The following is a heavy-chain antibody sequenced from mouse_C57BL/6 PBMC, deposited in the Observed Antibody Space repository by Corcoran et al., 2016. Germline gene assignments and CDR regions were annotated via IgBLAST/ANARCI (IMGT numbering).Heavy chain of an antibody. CDR2: ITTYSGVP. Sequence: QIQLVQSGPELKKPGETVKISCKASGYTFTPYGMSWVKQAQGKDLKGMGWITTYSGVPTYAEDFKGRFALSVETSASTAYLQINNLKNEDTATYFCVRDSNWYFDVWGTGTTVTVSS. CDR1: GYTFTPYG. CDR3: VRDSNWYFDV. V-gene: IGHV9-3*01. J-gene: IGHJ1*03.